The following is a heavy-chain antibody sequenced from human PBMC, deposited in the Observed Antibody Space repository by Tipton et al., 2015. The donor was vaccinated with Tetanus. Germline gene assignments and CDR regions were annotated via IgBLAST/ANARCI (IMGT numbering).Heavy chain of an antibody. J-gene: IGHJ4*02. CDR2: INDSGST. CDR3: ARWETVTTKIHY. CDR1: GGSFSGYY. V-gene: IGHV4-34*01. Sequence: GLVKPSETLSLTCAVYGGSFSGYYWNWIRQPPGKGLEWIGEINDSGSTSYNPSLKSRVTISVDTPKNQFSLNLSSVTAADTAVYYCARWETVTTKIHYWGQGTLVTVSS. D-gene: IGHD4-17*01.